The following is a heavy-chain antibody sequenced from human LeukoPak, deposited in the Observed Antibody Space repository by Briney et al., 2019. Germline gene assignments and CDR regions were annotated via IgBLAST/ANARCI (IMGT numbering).Heavy chain of an antibody. J-gene: IGHJ5*02. CDR2: IYFSGTT. V-gene: IGHV4-39*01. CDR1: GDSITLTSYY. D-gene: IGHD2-2*02. CDR3: ARQIRYTYDPNWFHP. Sequence: SETLSLTCSVSGDSITLTSYYWAWIRQPPGKGLEWIGSIYFSGTTNYNPSLQSRVTMSVDTSRNQFSLILSSLTATDTAVYYCARQIRYTYDPNWFHPWSQGALVTVPS.